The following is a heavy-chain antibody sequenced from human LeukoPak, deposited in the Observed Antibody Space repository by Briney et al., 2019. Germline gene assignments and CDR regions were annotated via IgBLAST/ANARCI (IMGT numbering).Heavy chain of an antibody. V-gene: IGHV3-48*03. CDR1: GFTFSDYE. CDR3: VRDRKYFYDRSGYRYGMYV. J-gene: IGHJ6*02. CDR2: ISSSGTTI. D-gene: IGHD3-22*01. Sequence: PGGSLRLSCAVSGFTFSDYEMNWVRQAPGKGLEWVSYISSSGTTIYYADSVKGRFTISRDNVRNSLYLQMNSLRAEDTAVYYCVRDRKYFYDRSGYRYGMYVWGQGTTVTVSS.